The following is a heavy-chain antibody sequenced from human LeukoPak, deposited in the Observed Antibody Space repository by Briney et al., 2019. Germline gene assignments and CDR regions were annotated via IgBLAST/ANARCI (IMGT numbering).Heavy chain of an antibody. CDR1: GFTFSSYA. D-gene: IGHD2-8*01. CDR2: ISGSGGST. V-gene: IGHV3-23*01. J-gene: IGHJ4*02. CDR3: ARGLTNGDPFDY. Sequence: GGSLRLSCAASGFTFSSYAMSWVRQAPVKGLEWVSAISGSGGSTYYADSVKGRFTISRDNSKNTLYLQMSSLRAEDTAVYYCARGLTNGDPFDYWGQGTLVTVSS.